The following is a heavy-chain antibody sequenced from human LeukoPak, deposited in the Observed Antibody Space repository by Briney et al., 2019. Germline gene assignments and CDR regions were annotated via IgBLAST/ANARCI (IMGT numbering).Heavy chain of an antibody. CDR3: ARGSYYGDSPFDY. D-gene: IGHD4-17*01. CDR1: GFTFSRYA. CDR2: ISGSGGST. V-gene: IGHV3-23*01. Sequence: GGSLRLSCAASGFTFSRYAMSWVRQAPGKGLEWVSAISGSGGSTYYADSVKGRFTISRDNSKNTLYLQMNSLRAEDTAVYYCARGSYYGDSPFDYWGQGTLVTVSS. J-gene: IGHJ4*02.